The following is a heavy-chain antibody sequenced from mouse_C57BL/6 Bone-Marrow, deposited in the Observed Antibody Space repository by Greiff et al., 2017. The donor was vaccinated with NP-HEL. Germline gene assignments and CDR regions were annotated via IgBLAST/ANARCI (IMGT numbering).Heavy chain of an antibody. CDR2: IDPSDSYT. Sequence: QVQLKQPGAELVMPGASVKLSCKASGYTFTSYWMHWVKQRPGQGLEWIGEIDPSDSYTNYNQKFKGKSTLTVDKSSSTAYMQLSSLTSEDSAVYYCARSGTGGYAMDYWGQGTSVTVSS. D-gene: IGHD4-1*01. V-gene: IGHV1-69*01. CDR3: ARSGTGGYAMDY. CDR1: GYTFTSYW. J-gene: IGHJ4*01.